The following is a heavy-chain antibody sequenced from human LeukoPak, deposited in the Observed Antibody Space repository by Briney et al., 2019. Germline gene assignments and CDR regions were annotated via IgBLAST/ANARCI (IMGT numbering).Heavy chain of an antibody. J-gene: IGHJ4*02. D-gene: IGHD3-10*01. CDR2: IRSKAYGGTT. Sequence: GGSLRLSCTASGFTFGDYAMSWVRQAPGKGLEWVGFIRSKAYGGTTEYAASVEGRFTISRDDSKSIAYLQMNSLKTEDTAVYYCTRGGGSAGYWGQGTLVTVSS. CDR1: GFTFGDYA. V-gene: IGHV3-49*04. CDR3: TRGGGSAGY.